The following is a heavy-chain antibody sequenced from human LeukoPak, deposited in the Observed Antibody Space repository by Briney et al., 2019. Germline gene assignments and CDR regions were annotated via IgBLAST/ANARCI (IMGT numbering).Heavy chain of an antibody. CDR1: GFTFKIYA. D-gene: IGHD4-11*01. CDR3: AKDWVYSASGHPFDI. Sequence: GGSLRLSCAASGFTFKIYAMSWVRQAPGTGLEWIAAISDTGASTYYADSVKGRFTISRDNSENTLFLQMNSLRAEDTAVYYCAKDWVYSASGHPFDIWGQGAMVTVSS. J-gene: IGHJ3*02. CDR2: ISDTGAST. V-gene: IGHV3-23*01.